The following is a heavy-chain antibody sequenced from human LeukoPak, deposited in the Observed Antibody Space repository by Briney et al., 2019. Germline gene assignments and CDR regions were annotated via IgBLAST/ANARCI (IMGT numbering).Heavy chain of an antibody. J-gene: IGHJ4*02. CDR1: GFPFSTYT. D-gene: IGHD6-6*01. V-gene: IGHV3-48*01. Sequence: GGSLRLSCAASGFPFSTYTMNWVRQAPGKGLEWVSYISSTSNTICYADSVKGRFTISRDNARNSLYLQVNSLRAEDTAVYYCARVGYSDSSDYWGQGTLVTVSS. CDR2: ISSTSNTI. CDR3: ARVGYSDSSDY.